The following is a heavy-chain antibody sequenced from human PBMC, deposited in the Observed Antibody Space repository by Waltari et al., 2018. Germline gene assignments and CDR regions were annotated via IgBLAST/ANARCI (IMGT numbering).Heavy chain of an antibody. Sequence: QVTLKESGPVVVKPTETLTLTCTVSGFSLNTPKMRVSWIRQPPGKALEWLAHIFSNDEKWYTSSLKTRLTISKDSSKSQVVLSLTNMDPADTATYYCARMSDNFYDSNGSYDYWGQGTPVAVSS. CDR2: IFSNDEK. D-gene: IGHD3-22*01. V-gene: IGHV2-26*01. CDR1: GFSLNTPKMR. J-gene: IGHJ4*02. CDR3: ARMSDNFYDSNGSYDY.